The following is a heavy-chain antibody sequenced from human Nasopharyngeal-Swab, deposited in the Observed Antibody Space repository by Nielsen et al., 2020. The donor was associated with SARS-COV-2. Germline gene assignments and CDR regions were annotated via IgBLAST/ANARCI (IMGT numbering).Heavy chain of an antibody. J-gene: IGHJ4*02. Sequence: GESLKISCAASGFTFSDYYMSWIRQAPGKGLEWVSYISSSGSTIYYEDSVKGRFTISRDNAKNSLYLQMNSLRAEDTAVYYCATAGVSVRSYYFDYWGQGTLVTVSS. V-gene: IGHV3-11*04. D-gene: IGHD3-10*02. CDR3: ATAGVSVRSYYFDY. CDR1: GFTFSDYY. CDR2: ISSSGSTI.